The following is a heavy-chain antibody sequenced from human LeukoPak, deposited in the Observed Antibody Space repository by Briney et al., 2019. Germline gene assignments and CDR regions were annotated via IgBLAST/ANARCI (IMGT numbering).Heavy chain of an antibody. Sequence: PGGSLRLSCAASGFTFSNYWMSWVRQAPGKGLEWVANIKEDGSETYYVDSVKGRFTISRDNAKNSLYLQMNSLRAEDTAVYYCARANRGYWGQGTLVTVSS. J-gene: IGHJ4*02. V-gene: IGHV3-7*02. CDR1: GFTFSNYW. CDR2: IKEDGSET. CDR3: ARANRGY. D-gene: IGHD1-14*01.